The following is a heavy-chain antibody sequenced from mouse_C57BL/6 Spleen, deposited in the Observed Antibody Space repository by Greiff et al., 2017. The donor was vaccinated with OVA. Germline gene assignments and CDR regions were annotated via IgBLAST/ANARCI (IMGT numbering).Heavy chain of an antibody. CDR3: ARPGYYGSGLGY. D-gene: IGHD1-1*01. CDR2: ISSGSSTI. Sequence: EVMLVESGGGLVKPGGSLKLSCAASGFTFSDYGMHWVRQAPEKGLEWVAYISSGSSTIYYADTVKGRFTISRDNAKSTLFLQMSSLRSEDTAMYYCARPGYYGSGLGYWGQGTTLTVSS. J-gene: IGHJ2*01. CDR1: GFTFSDYG. V-gene: IGHV5-17*01.